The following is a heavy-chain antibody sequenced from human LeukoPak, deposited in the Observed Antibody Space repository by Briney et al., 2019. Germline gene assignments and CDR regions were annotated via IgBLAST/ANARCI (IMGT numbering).Heavy chain of an antibody. Sequence: PGGSLRLSCAASGFTFSDYYMSWIRQAPGKGLEWVSYISSSGSSIYYADSVKGRFTISRDNAKNSLYLQMNSLRAEDTAVYYCARDSTGYSYGASYYYYGMDVWGQGTTVTVSS. CDR2: ISSSGSSI. CDR1: GFTFSDYY. CDR3: ARDSTGYSYGASYYYYGMDV. J-gene: IGHJ6*02. V-gene: IGHV3-11*01. D-gene: IGHD5-18*01.